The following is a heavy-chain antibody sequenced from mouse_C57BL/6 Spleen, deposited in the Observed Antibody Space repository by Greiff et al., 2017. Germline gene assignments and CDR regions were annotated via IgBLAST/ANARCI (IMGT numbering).Heavy chain of an antibody. CDR1: GYTFTSYW. CDR3: ARYLYYYGSSPFAY. CDR2: IYPGSGST. J-gene: IGHJ3*01. V-gene: IGHV1-55*01. Sequence: QVQLQQPGAELVKPGASVKMSCKASGYTFTSYWITWVKQRPGQGLEWIGDIYPGSGSTNYNEKFKSKATLTVDTSSSTAYMQLSSLTSEDSAVYYFARYLYYYGSSPFAYWGQGTLVTVSA. D-gene: IGHD1-1*01.